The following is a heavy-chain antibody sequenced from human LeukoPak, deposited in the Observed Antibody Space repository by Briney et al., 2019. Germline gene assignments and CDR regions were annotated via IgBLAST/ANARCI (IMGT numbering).Heavy chain of an antibody. CDR1: GFTFSSYS. CDR3: AKEENYYGGSGYPPFFDF. V-gene: IGHV3-48*01. Sequence: GGSLRLSCAASGFTFSSYSMNWVRQAPGKGLEWVSYISYSSSTIYYADSVKARFTISRDNSKNTLYLQMNSLRAEDTAVYYCAKEENYYGGSGYPPFFDFWGQGTLVTVSS. CDR2: ISYSSSTI. D-gene: IGHD3-22*01. J-gene: IGHJ4*02.